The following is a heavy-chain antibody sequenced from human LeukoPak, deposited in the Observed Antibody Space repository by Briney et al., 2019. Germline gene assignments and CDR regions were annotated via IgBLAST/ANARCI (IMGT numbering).Heavy chain of an antibody. J-gene: IGHJ4*02. CDR1: GFTFSSYA. CDR3: ARVKSVPASRNSSLGIDY. Sequence: KTGGSLRLSCAASGFTFSSYAMSWVRQAPGKGLEWVSSISSNSSNKYYADSVKGRFTISRDSAKNSLYLQMNSLRAEESAIYYCARVKSVPASRNSSLGIDYWGQGTLVTVSS. CDR2: ISSNSSNK. D-gene: IGHD2-2*01. V-gene: IGHV3-21*01.